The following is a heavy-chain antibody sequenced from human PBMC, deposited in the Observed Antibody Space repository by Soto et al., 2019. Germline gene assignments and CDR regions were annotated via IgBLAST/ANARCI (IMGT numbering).Heavy chain of an antibody. D-gene: IGHD1-1*01. CDR3: ARRPGNWEYYYYGMDV. Sequence: GESLKISCKGSGYSFTSYWIGWVRQMPGKGLEWMGITYPGDSDTRYSPSFQGQVTISADKSISTAYLQWSSLKASDTAMYYCARRPGNWEYYYYGMDVWGQGTTVTVSS. J-gene: IGHJ6*02. CDR1: GYSFTSYW. V-gene: IGHV5-51*01. CDR2: TYPGDSDT.